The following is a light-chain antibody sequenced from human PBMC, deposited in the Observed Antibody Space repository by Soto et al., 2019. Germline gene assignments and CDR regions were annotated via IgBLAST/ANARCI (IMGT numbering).Light chain of an antibody. CDR2: GNS. V-gene: IGLV1-40*01. CDR1: RSNIGAGYD. Sequence: QSVLTHPPSVSGAPGQRVTISCTGSRSNIGAGYDVHWYQQLPGTAPKLLIYGNSNRPSGVPDRFSGSKSGTSASLAITGLQAKDEADYYCQSYDSSLSGYVVFGGGTKLTVL. CDR3: QSYDSSLSGYVV. J-gene: IGLJ2*01.